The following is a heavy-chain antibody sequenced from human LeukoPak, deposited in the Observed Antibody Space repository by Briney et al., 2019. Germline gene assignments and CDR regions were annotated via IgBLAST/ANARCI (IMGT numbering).Heavy chain of an antibody. D-gene: IGHD2-2*01. CDR2: IIPIFGTA. CDR1: GYTFTDYY. Sequence: SVKVSCKASGYTFTDYYIHWVRQAPGQGLEWMGGIIPIFGTANYAQKFQGRVTITADESTSTAYMELSSLRSEDTAVYYCARVCTVVPAAMTLTCAFDIWGQGTMVTVSS. V-gene: IGHV1-69*13. J-gene: IGHJ3*02. CDR3: ARVCTVVPAAMTLTCAFDI.